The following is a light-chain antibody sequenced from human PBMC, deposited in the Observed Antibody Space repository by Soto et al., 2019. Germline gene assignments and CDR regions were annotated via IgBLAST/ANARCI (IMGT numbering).Light chain of an antibody. J-gene: IGKJ5*01. CDR1: QSVGSDY. Sequence: IVLTQSPGTLSLSPGERATLSCRASQSVGSDYLAWYQQKPGQAPRSLIFGASGRATGIPDRFSGSGSGTDFILTITRLEPEDSAMYYCQQYGSSGGITFGHGTRLEIK. CDR2: GAS. V-gene: IGKV3-20*01. CDR3: QQYGSSGGIT.